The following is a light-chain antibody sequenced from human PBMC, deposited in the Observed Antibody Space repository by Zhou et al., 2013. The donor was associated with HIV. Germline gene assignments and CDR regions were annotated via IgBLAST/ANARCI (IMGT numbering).Light chain of an antibody. Sequence: DVQLTQSPSSLSAPVGDTVTITCRASQTIINYLNWYQQKPGKAPNLLIYAASTLQGGVPSRISASGSGTYFTLNIRDLQLEDAATYFCLHSHERPLSFGGGTKVEI. CDR2: AAS. V-gene: IGKV1-39*01. J-gene: IGKJ4*01. CDR3: LHSHERPLS. CDR1: QTIINY.